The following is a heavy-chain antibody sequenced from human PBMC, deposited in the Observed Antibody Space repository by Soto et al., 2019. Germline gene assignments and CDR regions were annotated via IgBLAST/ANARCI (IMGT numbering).Heavy chain of an antibody. V-gene: IGHV3-30*18. CDR2: ISYDGSNK. Sequence: PGGSLRLSCAASGFTFSSYGMHWVRQAPGKGLEWVAVISYDGSNKYYADSVKGRFTISRDNSKNQLYLQMNSLRAEDTAVYSCAKQVGATIGYFDYWGQGTLVTVSS. CDR1: GFTFSSYG. D-gene: IGHD1-26*01. J-gene: IGHJ4*02. CDR3: AKQVGATIGYFDY.